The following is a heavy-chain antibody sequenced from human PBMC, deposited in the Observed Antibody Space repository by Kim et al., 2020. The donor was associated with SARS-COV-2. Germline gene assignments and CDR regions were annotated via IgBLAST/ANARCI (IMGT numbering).Heavy chain of an antibody. V-gene: IGHV4-59*08. D-gene: IGHD5-18*01. CDR1: GVSISSYY. CDR2: IYYSGSA. J-gene: IGHJ3*02. CDR3: ARQGRGYSYGFRPHDAFDI. Sequence: SETLSLTCTVSGVSISSYYWSWIRQPPGKGLEWVGYIYYSGSANYNPSLKSRVTISVDTSKNQFSLKLSSVTAADTAVYYCARQGRGYSYGFRPHDAFDIWGHGRTVTISS.